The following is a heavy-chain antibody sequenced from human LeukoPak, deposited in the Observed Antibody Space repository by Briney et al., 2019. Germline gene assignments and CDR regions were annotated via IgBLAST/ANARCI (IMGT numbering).Heavy chain of an antibody. CDR1: GFAFSHYS. J-gene: IGHJ4*02. Sequence: GGSLRLSCAASGFAFSHYSMNWVRQAPGKGLEWVSFISSSSSYIYYADSVKGRFTISRDNAKNSLYLQVNSLRAEDTAVYYCARGNDYYDSSGYYYWGQGTLVTVSS. CDR3: ARGNDYYDSSGYYY. CDR2: ISSSSSYI. D-gene: IGHD3-22*01. V-gene: IGHV3-21*01.